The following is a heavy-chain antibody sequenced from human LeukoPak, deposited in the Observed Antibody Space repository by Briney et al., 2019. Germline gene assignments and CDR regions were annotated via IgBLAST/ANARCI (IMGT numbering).Heavy chain of an antibody. CDR1: GFTFSSYW. J-gene: IGHJ4*02. V-gene: IGHV3-7*03. CDR3: ARDGDYIWGSYRFDY. Sequence: PGGSLRLSCAASGFTFSSYWMNWARQAPGKGLEWVASINHNGNVNYYVDSVKGRFTISRDNAKNSLYLQMSNLRAEDTAVYYCARDGDYIWGSYRFDYWGQGTLVTVSS. CDR2: INHNGNVN. D-gene: IGHD3-16*02.